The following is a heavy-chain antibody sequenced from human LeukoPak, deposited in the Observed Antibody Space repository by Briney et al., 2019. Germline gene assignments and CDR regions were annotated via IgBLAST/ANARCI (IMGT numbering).Heavy chain of an antibody. CDR1: GYTFTSYD. D-gene: IGHD6-13*01. J-gene: IGHJ4*02. CDR3: ARVGIAAAGHFDY. Sequence: ASVKVSCKASGYTFTSYDINWVRQATGQGLEWMGWMNPNSGNTGYAQKFQGRVTMTRNTSISTAYMELSSLRSEDTAVYCCARVGIAAAGHFDYWGQGTLVTVSS. V-gene: IGHV1-8*01. CDR2: MNPNSGNT.